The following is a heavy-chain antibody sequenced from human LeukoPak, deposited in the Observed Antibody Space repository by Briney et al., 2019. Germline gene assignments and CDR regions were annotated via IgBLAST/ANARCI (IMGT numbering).Heavy chain of an antibody. V-gene: IGHV4-59*11. CDR2: IYYSGST. J-gene: IGHJ5*02. D-gene: IGHD1-26*01. Sequence: SETLSLTCTVSGGSISSHYWSWIRQPPGKGVEWGGYIYYSGSTNYNPSLKSRVTISVDTSKNQFSLKLSSVTAADTAVYYCARELGGSYYDWFDPWGQGTLVTVSS. CDR3: ARELGGSYYDWFDP. CDR1: GGSISSHY.